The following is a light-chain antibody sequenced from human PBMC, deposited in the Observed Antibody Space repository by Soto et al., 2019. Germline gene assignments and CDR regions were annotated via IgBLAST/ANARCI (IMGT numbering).Light chain of an antibody. CDR1: QSVRSDY. V-gene: IGKV3-20*01. J-gene: IGKJ4*01. CDR2: GVS. Sequence: EIVLTQSRGTVSFSPGDRATLSCRPSQSVRSDYFAWYQQKPGQAPRVIIFGVSTRATAIPDRFSGSGSGTDFTLTISRLEPEDFALYYCQQYGNSPLTFGGGTKVDIK. CDR3: QQYGNSPLT.